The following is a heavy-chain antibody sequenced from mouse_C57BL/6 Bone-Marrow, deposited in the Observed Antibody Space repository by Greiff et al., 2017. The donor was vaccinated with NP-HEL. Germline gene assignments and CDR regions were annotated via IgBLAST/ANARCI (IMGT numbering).Heavy chain of an antibody. D-gene: IGHD2-4*01. CDR3: ARRRVYYDYDAHFDY. Sequence: VQLKESGGGLVQPGESLKLSCESNEYEFPSHDMSWVRKTPEKRLELVAAINSDGGSTYYPDTMERRFIISRDNTKKTLYLQMSSLRSEDTALYYCARRRVYYDYDAHFDYWGQGTTLTVSS. CDR1: EYEFPSHD. J-gene: IGHJ2*01. CDR2: INSDGGST. V-gene: IGHV5-2*01.